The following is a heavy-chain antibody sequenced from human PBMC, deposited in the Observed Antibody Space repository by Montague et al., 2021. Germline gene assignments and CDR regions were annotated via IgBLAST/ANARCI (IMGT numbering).Heavy chain of an antibody. J-gene: IGHJ4*01. V-gene: IGHV3-74*01. Sequence: SLSLSCSASGFTFSNFWMHWVRQAPGKGLVWVSRIVGAGHYKNYADSVQGRFTISRDNAENTLYLQMDGLRVGDTAVYYCVRDGDGFNFDYWGHGTLVTVSS. CDR3: VRDGDGFNFDY. D-gene: IGHD5-24*01. CDR2: IVGAGHYK. CDR1: GFTFSNFW.